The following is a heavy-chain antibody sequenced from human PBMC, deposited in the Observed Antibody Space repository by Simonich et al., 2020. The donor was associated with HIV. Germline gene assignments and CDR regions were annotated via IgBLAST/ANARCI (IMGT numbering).Heavy chain of an antibody. CDR1: GFTFSSYW. J-gene: IGHJ4*02. CDR2: TNSDGSST. D-gene: IGHD2-2*03. CDR3: ARILLGGIAGFGY. V-gene: IGHV3-74*01. Sequence: EVQLVESGGGLVQPGGSLRLSCAASGFTFSSYWMHWVRQAPGKGLVWGSRTNSDGSSTSYADSVKGRFTISRDNAKNTLYLQMNSLRAEDTAVYYCARILLGGIAGFGYWGQGTLVTVSS.